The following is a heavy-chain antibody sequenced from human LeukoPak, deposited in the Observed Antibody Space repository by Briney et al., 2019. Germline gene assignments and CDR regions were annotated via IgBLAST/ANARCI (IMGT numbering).Heavy chain of an antibody. CDR2: ISGSGSSI. Sequence: GGSLRLSCAASGFTFSGYYMSWIRQAPGKGLELLSYISGSGSSIVYADSVKGRFTISRDNAKNSLYLQMNSLRDEDTAVYYCSRDPRTCDYWGQGTLVTVSS. V-gene: IGHV3-11*04. CDR1: GFTFSGYY. CDR3: SRDPRTCDY. J-gene: IGHJ4*02.